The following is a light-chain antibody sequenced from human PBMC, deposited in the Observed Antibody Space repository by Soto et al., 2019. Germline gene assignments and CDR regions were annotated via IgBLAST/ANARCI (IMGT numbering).Light chain of an antibody. CDR1: ESIRTW. CDR2: DAS. J-gene: IGKJ1*01. V-gene: IGKV1-5*01. Sequence: DIQITQSPSTLSASIVDRVTITCRASESIRTWLAWYQHKPGKAPKFLIYDASSLESGVPSRFSGSGSGTEFTLTISSLQPDDFATHYCQQYNNYPRTFGQGTKVDIK. CDR3: QQYNNYPRT.